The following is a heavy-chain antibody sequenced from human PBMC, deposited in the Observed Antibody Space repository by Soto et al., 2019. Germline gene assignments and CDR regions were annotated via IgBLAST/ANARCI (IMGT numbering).Heavy chain of an antibody. CDR2: IYPDDSET. J-gene: IGHJ6*02. CDR3: ARRRASLRNGMDV. Sequence: GESLKISCKGSEYSFTTNWIAWVRQMPEKGLEWMGIIYPDDSETRYSPSFQGQVTISADKSISTAYLQWSSLEASDTAIYYCARRRASLRNGMDVWGQGTTVTVSS. V-gene: IGHV5-51*01. D-gene: IGHD2-21*01. CDR1: EYSFTTNW.